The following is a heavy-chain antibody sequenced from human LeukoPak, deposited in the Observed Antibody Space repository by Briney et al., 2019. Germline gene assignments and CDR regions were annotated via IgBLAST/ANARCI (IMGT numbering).Heavy chain of an antibody. CDR2: MSHSGST. V-gene: IGHV4-59*01. Sequence: SETLSLTCTVSGGYISSYYWSWIRQPPGKGLEWIGYMSHSGSTNYSPSLKSRVTISLDTSKNQFSLKLTSVTAADTAVHYCARGRTSFDYWGQGTLVTVSS. CDR3: ARGRTSFDY. D-gene: IGHD4/OR15-4a*01. J-gene: IGHJ4*02. CDR1: GGYISSYY.